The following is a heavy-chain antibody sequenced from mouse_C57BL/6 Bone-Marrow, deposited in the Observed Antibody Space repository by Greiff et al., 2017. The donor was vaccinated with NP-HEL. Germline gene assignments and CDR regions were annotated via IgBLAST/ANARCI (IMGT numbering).Heavy chain of an antibody. V-gene: IGHV1-72*01. CDR3: ATSIITPAQGAMDY. Sequence: QVQLKQSGAELVKPGASVKLSCKASGYTFTSYWMHWVKQRPGRGLEWIGRIDPTSGGTTSNEKFKSKAHLTVAKPSSPAYMQLSSLTYEDSAVYYCATSIITPAQGAMDYWGQGTSVTVSS. CDR1: GYTFTSYW. CDR2: IDPTSGGT. J-gene: IGHJ4*01. D-gene: IGHD1-1*01.